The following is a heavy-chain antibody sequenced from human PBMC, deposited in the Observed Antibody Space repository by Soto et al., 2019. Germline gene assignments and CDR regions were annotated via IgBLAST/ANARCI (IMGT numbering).Heavy chain of an antibody. Sequence: QVQLVQSGAEVKKPGASVKVSCTASGYTFTHYAIHWVRHATGQRLEWMGFINAGSGNTKYSQTFQGRLTFTKDTSASTAYMDLSSLRSEDTAIYYCARGLAADGAWGQGTLVTVSS. V-gene: IGHV1-3*01. CDR1: GYTFTHYA. J-gene: IGHJ5*02. CDR2: INAGSGNT. D-gene: IGHD6-13*01. CDR3: ARGLAADGA.